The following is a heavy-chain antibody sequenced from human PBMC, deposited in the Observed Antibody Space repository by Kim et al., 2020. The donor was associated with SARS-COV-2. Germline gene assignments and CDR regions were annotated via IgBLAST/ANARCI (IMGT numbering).Heavy chain of an antibody. Sequence: GGSLRLSCAASGFTFSSYAMHWVRQAPGKGLEWVAVISYDGSNKYYADPVKGRFTISRDNSKNTLYLQMNSLRAEDTAVYYCARDNYDFWSGYSYYYYY. CDR3: ARDNYDFWSGYSYYYYY. CDR1: GFTFSSYA. CDR2: ISYDGSNK. V-gene: IGHV3-30-3*01. D-gene: IGHD3-3*01. J-gene: IGHJ6*03.